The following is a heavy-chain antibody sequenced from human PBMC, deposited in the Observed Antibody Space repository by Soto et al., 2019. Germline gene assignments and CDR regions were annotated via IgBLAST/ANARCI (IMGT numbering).Heavy chain of an antibody. CDR3: AKTLNYYGSGSPDY. J-gene: IGHJ4*02. Sequence: EVQLLESGGGLVQPGGSLRLSCAASAFTFSSYGMSWVRQAPGKGLEWVSAISGGGDNTYYADSVKGRFTISRDNSKNTLYLQMNCLTAEDTAVYYCAKTLNYYGSGSPDYWGQGTLVTVSS. CDR2: ISGGGDNT. CDR1: AFTFSSYG. V-gene: IGHV3-23*01. D-gene: IGHD3-10*01.